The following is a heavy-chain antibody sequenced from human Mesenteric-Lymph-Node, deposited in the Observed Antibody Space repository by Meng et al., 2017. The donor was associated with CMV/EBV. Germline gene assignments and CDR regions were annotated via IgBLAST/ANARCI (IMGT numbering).Heavy chain of an antibody. J-gene: IGHJ4*02. CDR1: RYSFTGYF. V-gene: IGHV1-2*06. CDR3: ARDPVAAANLDY. D-gene: IGHD2-2*01. CDR2: INPNSGGT. Sequence: CKASRYSFTGYFIHWVRPAPGHGYAWMGRINPNSGGTNYAQKFQGRVTMTRDTSISTAYMELSRLRSDDTAVYYCARDPVAAANLDYWGQGTLVTVSS.